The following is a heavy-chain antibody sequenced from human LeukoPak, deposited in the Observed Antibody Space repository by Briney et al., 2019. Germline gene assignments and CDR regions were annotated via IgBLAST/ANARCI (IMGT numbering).Heavy chain of an antibody. J-gene: IGHJ3*02. CDR1: GFTFSSYA. V-gene: IGHV3-30*04. CDR3: AGVDAAMPDAFDI. CDR2: ISYDGSNK. D-gene: IGHD5-18*01. Sequence: PLGVLRLSCAAWGFTFSSYAMQWLRQAPGKGLVGVPAISYDGSNKYSADSVKGRFTISRDNSKNTLYLQMNSLRADDTAVYYCAGVDAAMPDAFDIWGQGTTVTVSS.